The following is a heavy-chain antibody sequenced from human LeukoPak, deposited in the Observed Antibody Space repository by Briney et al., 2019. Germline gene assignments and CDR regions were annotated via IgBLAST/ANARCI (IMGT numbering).Heavy chain of an antibody. D-gene: IGHD3-22*01. CDR3: ARWGDESSGYYPIGDDY. CDR2: IIPVLDIA. V-gene: IGHV1-69*04. J-gene: IGHJ4*02. Sequence: SVKVSYKASGGTFGSYAISWVRQAPGPGLEWMGRIIPVLDIANYAQKFQGRVTITADRSTSTAYMELRGLRSEDTAVYYCARWGDESSGYYPIGDDYWGQGTLVTVSS. CDR1: GGTFGSYA.